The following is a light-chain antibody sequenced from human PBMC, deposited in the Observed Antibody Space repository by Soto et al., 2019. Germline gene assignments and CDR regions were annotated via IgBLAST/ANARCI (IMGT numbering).Light chain of an antibody. CDR2: GAS. V-gene: IGKV3-20*01. CDR3: QQYGSAPRVT. J-gene: IGKJ5*01. Sequence: ELVLTQSPGTLSLSPGERASLSCRASQSVSSSYLAWYQQKPGQAPRLVISGASSRATGIPDRFSGSGSGTDFNLTISRLEPEDFAVYYCQQYGSAPRVTFGQGTRLEIK. CDR1: QSVSSSY.